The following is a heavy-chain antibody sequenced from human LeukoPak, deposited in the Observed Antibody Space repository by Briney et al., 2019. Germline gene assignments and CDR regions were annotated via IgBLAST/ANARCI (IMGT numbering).Heavy chain of an antibody. D-gene: IGHD1-26*01. CDR2: INPNSGGT. CDR3: ARDARYSGNPGDFDY. J-gene: IGHJ4*02. V-gene: IGHV1-2*02. CDR1: GYTFTGYY. Sequence: ASVNVSCKASGYTFTGYYMHWVRQAPGQGLEWMGWINPNSGGTNYAQKFQGRVTMTRDTSISTAYMELSRLRSDDTAVYYCARDARYSGNPGDFDYWGQGTLVTVSS.